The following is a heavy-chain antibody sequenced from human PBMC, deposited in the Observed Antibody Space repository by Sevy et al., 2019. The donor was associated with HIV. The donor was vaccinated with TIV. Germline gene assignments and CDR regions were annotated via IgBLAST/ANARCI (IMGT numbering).Heavy chain of an antibody. V-gene: IGHV3-23*01. D-gene: IGHD3-10*01. CDR3: AKDPSLGSGELFFDYYYMDV. CDR2: ISGSGGGT. Sequence: GGSLRLSCAASGFTFSSYAMSWVRQAPGKGLEWVSAISGSGGGTSYANPVKARFTISRDNSKNTLYLQMNSLRAEDTAVYYCAKDPSLGSGELFFDYYYMDVWGKGTTVTVSS. CDR1: GFTFSSYA. J-gene: IGHJ6*03.